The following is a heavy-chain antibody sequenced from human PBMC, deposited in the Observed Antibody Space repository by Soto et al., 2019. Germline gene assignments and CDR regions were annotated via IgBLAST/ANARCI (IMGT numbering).Heavy chain of an antibody. V-gene: IGHV1-3*01. J-gene: IGHJ3*02. CDR1: GYTFSTYT. Sequence: ASVKVSCEAAGYTFSTYTMSWLRQARGHIIEWMGLIDAGSGNTKYSQNLQGRVSITRDTSASTVYMEPTGLKSEDTAMYYCARDTETLRPRANDARDIRGQGTMVTV. CDR3: ARDTETLRPRANDARDI. CDR2: IDAGSGNT. D-gene: IGHD3-16*01.